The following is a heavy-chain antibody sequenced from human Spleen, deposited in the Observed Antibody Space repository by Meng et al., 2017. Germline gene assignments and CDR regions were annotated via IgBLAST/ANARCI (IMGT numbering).Heavy chain of an antibody. J-gene: IGHJ4*02. CDR3: AREKSPGHFDY. V-gene: IGHV7-4-1*01. CDR1: GYTFTNTA. Sequence: QLGQSGSELRKHGASVKLSCKASGYTFTNTAINWARQAPGQGLEWMGWIITDTGIPTDDQAFTGRFVLSLDTSVSTTYLQIYNLKAEDTAIYYCAREKSPGHFDYLGQGILVTVSS. CDR2: IITDTGIP.